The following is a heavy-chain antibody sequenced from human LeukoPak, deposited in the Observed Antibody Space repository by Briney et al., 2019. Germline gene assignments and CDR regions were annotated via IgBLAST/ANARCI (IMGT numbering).Heavy chain of an antibody. V-gene: IGHV1-8*01. CDR3: ARDSSEFRSLILH. CDR2: MNPNSGNT. CDR1: GYTFTSYD. Sequence: GASVKVSCRASGYTFTSYDINWVRQATGQGLEWMGWMNPNSGNTGYAQKFQGRVTMTRNTSISTAYMALSSLRSEDTAVYYCARDSSEFRSLILHWGQGTLVTVSS. D-gene: IGHD1-14*01. J-gene: IGHJ1*01.